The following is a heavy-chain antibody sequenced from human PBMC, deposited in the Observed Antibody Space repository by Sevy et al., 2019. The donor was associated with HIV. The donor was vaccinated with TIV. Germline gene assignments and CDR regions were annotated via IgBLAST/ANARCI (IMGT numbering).Heavy chain of an antibody. CDR3: ARSNWNPSRQLYYYYMDV. CDR1: GFTFSSYA. J-gene: IGHJ6*03. V-gene: IGHV3-30-3*01. D-gene: IGHD1-20*01. Sequence: GGSLRLSCAASGFTFSSYAMHWVRQAPGKGLEWVAVISYDGSNKYYADSVKGRFTISRDNSKNTLYLQMNSLRAEDTAVYYCARSNWNPSRQLYYYYMDVWGKGTTVTVSS. CDR2: ISYDGSNK.